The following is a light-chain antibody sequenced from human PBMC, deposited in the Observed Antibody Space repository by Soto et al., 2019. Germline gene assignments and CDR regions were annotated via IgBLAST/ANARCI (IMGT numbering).Light chain of an antibody. J-gene: IGKJ1*01. CDR3: QKYNSAPWT. Sequence: DIQMTQSPSSLSASVGDRVTITCRASQGISNYLAWYQQKPGKVPKLLIYAASTLQSGVPSRFSGSGSGTDFALTISSLQPVDVATYHYQKYNSAPWTFGQGTKVEIK. CDR1: QGISNY. CDR2: AAS. V-gene: IGKV1-27*01.